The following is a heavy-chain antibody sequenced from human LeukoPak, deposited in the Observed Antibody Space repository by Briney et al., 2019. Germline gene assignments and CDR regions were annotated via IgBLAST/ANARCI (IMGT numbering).Heavy chain of an antibody. J-gene: IGHJ4*02. D-gene: IGHD3-10*01. V-gene: IGHV1-18*01. Sequence: ASVKVSCKASGYSFDSYGISWVRQAPGQGLEWMGWINGNNGNTNYAQKIQGRVTMTTGTSTSTAYMELRSLRSDDTAVYYCAKDKGYYYGSGSLPFDYWGQGTLVTVS. CDR3: AKDKGYYYGSGSLPFDY. CDR1: GYSFDSYG. CDR2: INGNNGNT.